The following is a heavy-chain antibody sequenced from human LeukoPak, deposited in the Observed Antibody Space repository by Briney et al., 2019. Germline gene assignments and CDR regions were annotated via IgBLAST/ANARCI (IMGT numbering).Heavy chain of an antibody. V-gene: IGHV4-59*08. J-gene: IGHJ6*02. Sequence: SETLSFTCTVSGGSISSYYWSWIRQPPGKGLEWIGYIYYSGSTNYNPSLKSRVTISVDTSKNQFSLKLSSVTAADTAVYYCAKPAQWLAYYYYGLDVWGQGTTVTVSS. CDR3: AKPAQWLAYYYYGLDV. D-gene: IGHD6-19*01. CDR2: IYYSGST. CDR1: GGSISSYY.